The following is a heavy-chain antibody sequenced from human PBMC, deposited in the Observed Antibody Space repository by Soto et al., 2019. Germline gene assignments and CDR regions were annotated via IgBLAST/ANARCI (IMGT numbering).Heavy chain of an antibody. CDR2: IIPIFGTA. CDR1: GGTFSSYA. D-gene: IGHD3-22*01. V-gene: IGHV1-69*13. CDR3: ARAGYYYDSSGYYRLDY. J-gene: IGHJ4*02. Sequence: SVKVSCKASGGTFSSYAISWVRQAPGQGLEWMGGIIPIFGTANYAQKFQGRVTITADESTSTAYMELSSLRSEDTAVYYCARAGYYYDSSGYYRLDYWGQGTLVTVSS.